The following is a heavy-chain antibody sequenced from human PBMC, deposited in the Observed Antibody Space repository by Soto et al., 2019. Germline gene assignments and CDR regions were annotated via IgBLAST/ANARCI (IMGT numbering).Heavy chain of an antibody. Sequence: GESLKISCTGVGYIFTSYWIGWVRQMPGKGLEWMGIIYPGDSDTRYSPSFQGQVTISADKPITTAYLQWSSLKASDTAMYYCARGYCTTTICDPWFDPWGQGTLVTVSS. V-gene: IGHV5-51*04. CDR2: IYPGDSDT. D-gene: IGHD2-2*01. CDR1: GYIFTSYW. J-gene: IGHJ5*02. CDR3: ARGYCTTTICDPWFDP.